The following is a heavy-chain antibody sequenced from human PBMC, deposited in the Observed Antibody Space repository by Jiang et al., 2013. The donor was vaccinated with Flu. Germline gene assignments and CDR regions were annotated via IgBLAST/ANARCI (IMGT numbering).Heavy chain of an antibody. Sequence: GAEVKKPGASVKVSCKASGYTFTSYGITWVRQAPGQGLEWMGWISAYNGHTNYAQKLQGRVTMTTDTSTSTAYMELRSLRSDDTAVYYCARARGDYGDYWPRMDVWGKGTTVTVSS. CDR1: GYTFTSYG. J-gene: IGHJ6*04. D-gene: IGHD4-17*01. V-gene: IGHV1-18*01. CDR3: ARARGDYGDYWPRMDV. CDR2: ISAYNGHT.